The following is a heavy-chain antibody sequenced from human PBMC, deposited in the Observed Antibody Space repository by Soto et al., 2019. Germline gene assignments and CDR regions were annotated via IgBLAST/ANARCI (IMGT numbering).Heavy chain of an antibody. Sequence: QVQLVQSGAEVKKPGSSVKVSCKASGGTFTSYSITWVRQAPGQGLEWMGRIIPVRGIVNYAQKFQGRVTITADKSTTTAYMELSSLRSEDTAVYYCARDGLGTTRRYFDSWGQGTLVTVSS. CDR3: ARDGLGTTRRYFDS. V-gene: IGHV1-69*04. CDR2: IIPVRGIV. J-gene: IGHJ4*02. CDR1: GGTFTSYS. D-gene: IGHD1-1*01.